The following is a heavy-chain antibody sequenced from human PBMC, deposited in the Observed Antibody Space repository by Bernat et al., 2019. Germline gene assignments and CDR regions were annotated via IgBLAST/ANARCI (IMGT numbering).Heavy chain of an antibody. CDR2: ISSDGRST. V-gene: IGHV3-74*01. D-gene: IGHD4-17*01. CDR1: GFTFSTNW. CDR3: ARGSVVDYGDYAEYWYFDL. Sequence: ELQLVESGGGLVQPGGSLRLSCAASGFTFSTNWMHWVRQAPGQGLVWVSRISSDGRSTSYADSVKGRFTISRDNSKNTLYLQMNSLRAEDTAVYYCARGSVVDYGDYAEYWYFDLWGRGTLVTVSS. J-gene: IGHJ2*01.